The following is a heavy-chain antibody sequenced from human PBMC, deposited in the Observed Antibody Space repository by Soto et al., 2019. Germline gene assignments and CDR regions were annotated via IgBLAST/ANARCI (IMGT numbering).Heavy chain of an antibody. Sequence: EVQLVQSGGGLVQPGRSLRLSCAASGFTFDDYAMHWVRQAPGKGLEWVSGISWNSGSIGYADSVKGRFTISRDNAKDCLYLQMNSLRAEDTALYYCAKDRGSRSYYFDYWGQGTLVTVSS. J-gene: IGHJ4*02. CDR1: GFTFDDYA. CDR2: ISWNSGSI. CDR3: AKDRGSRSYYFDY. D-gene: IGHD2-15*01. V-gene: IGHV3-9*01.